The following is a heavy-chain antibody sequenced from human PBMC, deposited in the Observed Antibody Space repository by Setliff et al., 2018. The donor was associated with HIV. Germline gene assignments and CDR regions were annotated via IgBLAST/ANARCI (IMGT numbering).Heavy chain of an antibody. CDR3: ARDWDTGYSSSWYAFDI. D-gene: IGHD6-13*01. J-gene: IGHJ3*02. V-gene: IGHV3-7*01. CDR2: IKQDGSEK. CDR1: GFTFSSYW. Sequence: GGSLRLSCAASGFTFSSYWMSWVRQAPGKGLEWVANIKQDGSEKYYVDSVKGRFTISRDNAKNSLYLQMNSLRAEDTAVYYCARDWDTGYSSSWYAFDIWGQGTMVTVSS.